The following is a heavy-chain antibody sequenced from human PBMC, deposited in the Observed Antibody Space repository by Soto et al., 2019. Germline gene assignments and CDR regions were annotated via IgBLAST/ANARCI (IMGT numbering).Heavy chain of an antibody. Sequence: SETLSLTCTVSGGSIINYYWSWIRQPPGKGLEWMGHIFHSGSTNYNPSPKSRVTISVDTSRNQFSLKLSSVTAADTAVYYCARSGVTARSYMDVWGKGTTVTVSS. J-gene: IGHJ6*03. CDR2: IFHSGST. D-gene: IGHD6-6*01. V-gene: IGHV4-4*09. CDR1: GGSIINYY. CDR3: ARSGVTARSYMDV.